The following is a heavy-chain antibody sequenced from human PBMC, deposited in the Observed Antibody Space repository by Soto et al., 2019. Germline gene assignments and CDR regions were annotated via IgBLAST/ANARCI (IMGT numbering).Heavy chain of an antibody. Sequence: GASVKVSCKASGGTFSSYTISWVRQAPGQGLEWMGRIIPILGIANYAQKFQGRVTITADKSTSTAYMELSSLRSEDTAVYYCARDSDYSSSSINAFDIWGQGTMVTVSS. CDR3: ARDSDYSSSSINAFDI. D-gene: IGHD6-6*01. V-gene: IGHV1-69*04. J-gene: IGHJ3*02. CDR2: IIPILGIA. CDR1: GGTFSSYT.